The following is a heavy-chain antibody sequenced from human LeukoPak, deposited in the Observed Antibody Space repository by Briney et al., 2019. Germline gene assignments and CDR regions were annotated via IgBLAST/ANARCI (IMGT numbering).Heavy chain of an antibody. V-gene: IGHV3-64*01. CDR3: ARGTRFITVAGTSLSFDP. D-gene: IGHD6-19*01. Sequence: PGGSLRLSCAASGFSFSSFFMHWVRQAPGKGLEYVSGISANGGRTYYANSVKGRFTISRDNSKNTLYLHLGSLRPEDMAVYYCARGTRFITVAGTSLSFDPWGQGTLVIVSS. J-gene: IGHJ5*02. CDR2: ISANGGRT. CDR1: GFSFSSFF.